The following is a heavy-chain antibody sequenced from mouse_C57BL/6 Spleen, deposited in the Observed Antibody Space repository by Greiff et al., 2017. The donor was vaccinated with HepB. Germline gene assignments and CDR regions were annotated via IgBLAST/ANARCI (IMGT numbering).Heavy chain of an antibody. V-gene: IGHV5-17*01. CDR2: ISSGSSTI. Sequence: DVQLQESGGGLVKPGGSLKLSCAASGFTFSDYGMHWVRQAPEKGLEWVAYISSGSSTIYYADTVKGRFTISRDNDKNTLFLQMTSLRAEDTAMYYCARSGSNYGIDYWGQGTTLTVSS. J-gene: IGHJ2*01. CDR3: ARSGSNYGIDY. CDR1: GFTFSDYG. D-gene: IGHD2-5*01.